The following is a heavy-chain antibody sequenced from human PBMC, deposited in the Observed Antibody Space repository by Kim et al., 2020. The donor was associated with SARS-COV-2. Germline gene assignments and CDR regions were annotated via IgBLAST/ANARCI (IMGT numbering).Heavy chain of an antibody. Sequence: SETLSLTCTVSGGSISSGGYYWSWIRQHPGKGLEWIGYIYYSGSTYYNPSLKSRVTISVDTSKNQFSLKLSSVTAADTAVYYCARAITIFGVGISYFDYWGQGTLVTVSS. CDR1: GGSISSGGYY. D-gene: IGHD3-3*01. J-gene: IGHJ4*02. V-gene: IGHV4-31*03. CDR3: ARAITIFGVGISYFDY. CDR2: IYYSGST.